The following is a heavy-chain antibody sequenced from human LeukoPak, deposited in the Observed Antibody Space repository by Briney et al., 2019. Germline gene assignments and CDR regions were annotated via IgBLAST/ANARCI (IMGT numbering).Heavy chain of an antibody. CDR3: ARDRYALTFDY. D-gene: IGHD2-2*01. V-gene: IGHV4-59*01. CDR2: IYYSGST. Sequence: SETLSLTCTVSGGSISSYYWSWIRQPPGKRLEWIGYIYYSGSTNYNPSLKSRVTISVDTSKNQLSLKLSSVTAADTVVYYCARDRYALTFDYWGQGILVTVSS. CDR1: GGSISSYY. J-gene: IGHJ4*02.